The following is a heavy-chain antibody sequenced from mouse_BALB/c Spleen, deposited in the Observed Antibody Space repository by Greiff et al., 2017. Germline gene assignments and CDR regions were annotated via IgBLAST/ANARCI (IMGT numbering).Heavy chain of an antibody. CDR1: GYSFTSYW. J-gene: IGHJ2*01. CDR2: IYPGNSDT. V-gene: IGHV1-5*01. Sequence: VQLQQSGTVLARPGASVKMSCKASGYSFTSYWMHWVKQRPGQGLEWIGAIYPGNSDTSYNQKFKGKAKLTAVTSASTAYMELSSLTNEDSAVYCWTRGDYGNGYFDYWGQGTTLTVSS. CDR3: TRGDYGNGYFDY. D-gene: IGHD1-2*01.